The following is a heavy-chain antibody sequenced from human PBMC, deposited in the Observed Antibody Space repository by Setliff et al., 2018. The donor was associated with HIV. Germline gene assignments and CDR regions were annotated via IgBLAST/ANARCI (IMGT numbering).Heavy chain of an antibody. CDR1: GAGISGYS. D-gene: IGHD2-8*01. CDR2: IDSNWRP. V-gene: IGHV4-4*09. J-gene: IGHJ3*01. CDR3: ARLCSNGVCRPVGDHVFDV. Sequence: PSETLSLTCIVSGAGISGYSWSWIRQPPGKGLEWIGDIDSNWRPNYNTSLNSRLTVSADPSKNQISMKLSSVTAADTAIYYCARLCSNGVCRPVGDHVFDVWGQGTMVTVSS.